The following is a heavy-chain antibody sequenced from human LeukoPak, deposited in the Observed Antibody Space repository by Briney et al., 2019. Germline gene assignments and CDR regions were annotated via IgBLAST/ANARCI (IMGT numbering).Heavy chain of an antibody. J-gene: IGHJ6*04. V-gene: IGHV4-30-4*01. CDR1: GGSISSGDYY. D-gene: IGHD2-2*01. Sequence: PSETLSLTCTVSGGSISSGDYYWSWIRQPPGKGLEWIGYIYYSGSTYYNPSLKSRVTISVDTPKDQFSLKLSSVTAADTAVYYCARVGFDCSSTSCYALGMDVWGKGTTVTVSS. CDR2: IYYSGST. CDR3: ARVGFDCSSTSCYALGMDV.